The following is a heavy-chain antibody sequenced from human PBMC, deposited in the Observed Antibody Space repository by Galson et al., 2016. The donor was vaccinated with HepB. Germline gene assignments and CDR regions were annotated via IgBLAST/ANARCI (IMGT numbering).Heavy chain of an antibody. J-gene: IGHJ4*02. Sequence: SLRLSCAASGSTFRIYHMPWVRQAPGKGLEWVSAISSGGSTYYADSVRGRFSISRDNSKNILYLQMNSLRVEDTAVYYCARRDGDMQPSDYWGQGTLVTVSS. CDR1: GSTFRIYH. V-gene: IGHV3-23*01. D-gene: IGHD5-24*01. CDR2: ISSGGST. CDR3: ARRDGDMQPSDY.